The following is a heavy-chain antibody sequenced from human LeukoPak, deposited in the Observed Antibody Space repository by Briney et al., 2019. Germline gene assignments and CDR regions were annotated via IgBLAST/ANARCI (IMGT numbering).Heavy chain of an antibody. CDR2: IKSKTGGGTT. D-gene: IGHD3-22*01. CDR3: TTFERITMIGGIAY. Sequence: GGSLRLSCAASGFTFSNAWMSWVRQAPGKGLEWVGRIKSKTGGGTTDYAAPVKGRFTISRDDSKNTLYLQMNSLKTEDTAVYYCTTFERITMIGGIAYWGQGTLVTVSS. J-gene: IGHJ4*02. CDR1: GFTFSNAW. V-gene: IGHV3-15*01.